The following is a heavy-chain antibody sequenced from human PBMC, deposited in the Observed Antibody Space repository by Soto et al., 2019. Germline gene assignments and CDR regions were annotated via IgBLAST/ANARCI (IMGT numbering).Heavy chain of an antibody. CDR3: ARKYCDGDCYSDYYYGMDV. CDR2: IYLGDFDT. CDR1: GYSFTRYW. D-gene: IGHD2-21*02. Sequence: PGESLKISCKGSGYSFTRYWSGWVRQTPGKGLEWMGIIYLGDFDTRYSPSFQGQVTISADKSISTAYLQWSSLKASDTAMYYWARKYCDGDCYSDYYYGMDVWGQGTTVTVSS. V-gene: IGHV5-51*01. J-gene: IGHJ6*02.